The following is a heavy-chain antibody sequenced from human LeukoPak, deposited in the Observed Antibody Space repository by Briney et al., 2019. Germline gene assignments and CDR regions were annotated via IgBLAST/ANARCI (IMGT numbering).Heavy chain of an antibody. CDR1: GYTFTGYD. Sequence: ASVKVSCKASGYTFTGYDINWVRQATGQGLEWMGWMNPNSGNTGYAQKFQGRVTMTRNTSISTAYMELSSLRSEDTAVYYCARGVVSVVVVSATTRYYYYYYGMDVWGQGTTVTVSS. D-gene: IGHD2-15*01. CDR3: ARGVVSVVVVSATTRYYYYYYGMDV. CDR2: MNPNSGNT. V-gene: IGHV1-8*01. J-gene: IGHJ6*02.